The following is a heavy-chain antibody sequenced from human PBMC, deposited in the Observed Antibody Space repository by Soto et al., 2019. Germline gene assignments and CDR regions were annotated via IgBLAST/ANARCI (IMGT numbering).Heavy chain of an antibody. CDR2: MNPNSGNT. V-gene: IGHV1-8*01. J-gene: IGHJ5*02. D-gene: IGHD1-7*01. CDR1: GYTFTSYD. Sequence: QVQLVQSGAEVKKPGASVKVSCKASGYTFTSYDINWVRQATGHGLEWMGWMNPNSGNTVYAQKCQGRVTMTRDTSISTAYMELSSLRSEDTAVYYFARERTVTTSNWVDPWGQGTLVTVSS. CDR3: ARERTVTTSNWVDP.